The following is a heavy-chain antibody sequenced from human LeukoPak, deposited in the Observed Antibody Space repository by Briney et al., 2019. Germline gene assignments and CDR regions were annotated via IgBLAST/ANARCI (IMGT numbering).Heavy chain of an antibody. CDR1: GFTFDDYT. CDR2: ISWDGGST. D-gene: IGHD2-2*01. CDR3: AKDSVPGYYYYMDV. V-gene: IGHV3-43*01. Sequence: GGSLRLSCAASGFTFDDYTMHWVRQAPGKGLEWVSLISWDGGSTYYADSVKGRFTISRDNSKNSLYLQMNSLRTEDTALYYCAKDSVPGYYYYMDVWGKGTTVTVSS. J-gene: IGHJ6*03.